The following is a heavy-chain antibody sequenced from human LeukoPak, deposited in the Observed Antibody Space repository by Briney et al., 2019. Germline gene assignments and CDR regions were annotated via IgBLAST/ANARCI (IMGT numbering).Heavy chain of an antibody. D-gene: IGHD3-10*01. CDR3: ARDFGDPYGSGGRFDP. Sequence: PSQTLSLTCTVSGGSISSGSYYWSWIRQPAGKGLEWIGRIYTSGSTNYNPSLKSRVTMSVDTSKNQFSLKLSSVTAADTAVYYCARDFGDPYGSGGRFDPWGQGTLVTVSS. V-gene: IGHV4-61*02. CDR1: GGSISSGSYY. CDR2: IYTSGST. J-gene: IGHJ5*02.